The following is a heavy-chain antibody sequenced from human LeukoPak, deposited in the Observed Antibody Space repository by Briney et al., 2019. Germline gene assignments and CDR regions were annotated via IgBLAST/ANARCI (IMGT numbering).Heavy chain of an antibody. Sequence: GGSLRLSCAASGFTFSSYSMNWVRQAPGKGLEWVSSISSSSSYVYYADSVKGRFTISRDNSKNTLYLQMNSLRAEDTAVYYCAKDRSFSSNVDYWGQGTLVTVSS. CDR3: AKDRSFSSNVDY. J-gene: IGHJ4*02. CDR1: GFTFSSYS. CDR2: ISSSSSYV. D-gene: IGHD6-13*01. V-gene: IGHV3-21*01.